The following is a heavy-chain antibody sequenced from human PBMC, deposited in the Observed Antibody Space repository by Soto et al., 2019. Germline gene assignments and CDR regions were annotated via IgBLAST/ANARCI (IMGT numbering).Heavy chain of an antibody. CDR1: GFTFSNAW. CDR3: TTHDYVDFYYCDGMDV. V-gene: IGHV3-15*07. J-gene: IGHJ6*02. Sequence: EVQLVESGGGLVKPGGSLRLSCAASGFTFSNAWMNWVRQAPGKGLEWVGRIKSKTDGGTTDYAAHVKGRFTISREDSKNTLYLQRNSLKTEDTAVYYCTTHDYVDFYYCDGMDVWGQGTTVTVSS. D-gene: IGHD4-17*01. CDR2: IKSKTDGGTT.